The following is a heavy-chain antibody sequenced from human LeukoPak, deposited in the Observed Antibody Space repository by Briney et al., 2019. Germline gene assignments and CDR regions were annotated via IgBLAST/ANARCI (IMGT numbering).Heavy chain of an antibody. CDR3: AREERDCSGGSCYYYFDY. CDR1: GFTFSSYE. D-gene: IGHD2-15*01. CDR2: ISSSGSTI. V-gene: IGHV3-48*03. Sequence: GGSLRLSCAASGFTFSSYEMNWVRQAPGKGLEWVSYISSSGSTIYYADSVKGRFTISRDNAKNSLYLQMNSLRAEDTAVYYCAREERDCSGGSCYYYFDYWGQGTLVTVSS. J-gene: IGHJ4*02.